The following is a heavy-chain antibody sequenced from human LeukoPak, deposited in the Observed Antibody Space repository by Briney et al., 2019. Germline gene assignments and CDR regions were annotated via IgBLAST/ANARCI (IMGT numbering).Heavy chain of an antibody. V-gene: IGHV1-8*01. CDR1: GYTFTTYD. J-gene: IGHJ5*02. CDR3: ARGPNKSDGGNSGSAWFDP. CDR2: MNPNSGNT. D-gene: IGHD4-23*01. Sequence: ASVKVSCKASGYTFTTYDINWVRQATGQGLEWMGWMNPNSGNTGYAQRFQGRATMTRNTSISTAYMELSSLRSEDTAVYYCARGPNKSDGGNSGSAWFDPWGQGTLVTVSS.